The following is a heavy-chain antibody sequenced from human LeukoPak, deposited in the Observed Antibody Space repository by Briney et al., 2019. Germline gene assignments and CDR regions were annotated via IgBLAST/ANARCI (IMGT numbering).Heavy chain of an antibody. Sequence: SVKVSCKASGGTFSSYAISWVRQAPGQGLEWMGGIIPIFGTANYAQKFQGRVTITADESTSTAYMELSSLRSEDTAVYYCARSLDIVVVPAATSDAFDIWGQGTMVTVSS. CDR1: GGTFSSYA. CDR2: IIPIFGTA. V-gene: IGHV1-69*13. J-gene: IGHJ3*02. D-gene: IGHD2-2*03. CDR3: ARSLDIVVVPAATSDAFDI.